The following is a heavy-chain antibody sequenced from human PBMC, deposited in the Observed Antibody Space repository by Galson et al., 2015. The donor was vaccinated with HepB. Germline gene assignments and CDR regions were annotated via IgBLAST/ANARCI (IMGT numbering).Heavy chain of an antibody. D-gene: IGHD3-10*01. CDR2: IKQDGTEI. J-gene: IGHJ4*02. Sequence: SLRLSCAASGFTISNYWMSWVRQAPGKGLEWVAIIKQDGTEIYYSDSVKGRFTISRDNAKNSLYLQMNSLRAEDTAVYYCARLGKLFLSLGELSPYFDFWGQGTLVAVSS. CDR1: GFTISNYW. CDR3: ARLGKLFLSLGELSPYFDF. V-gene: IGHV3-7*03.